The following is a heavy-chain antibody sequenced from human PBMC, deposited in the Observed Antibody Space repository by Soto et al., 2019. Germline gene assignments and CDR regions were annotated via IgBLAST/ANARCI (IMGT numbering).Heavy chain of an antibody. CDR3: ARWWSGSREGFDP. Sequence: QVQLQESGPGLVKPSQTLSLTCTVSGGSISSGDYYWSWIRQHPGKGLEWIGYIYYSGSTYYNPYLKSRFTISVDTSKNQFSRKLSSVTAADTAVYYCARWWSGSREGFDPWGQGTLVTVSS. J-gene: IGHJ5*02. V-gene: IGHV4-31*03. CDR1: GGSISSGDYY. D-gene: IGHD3-3*01. CDR2: IYYSGST.